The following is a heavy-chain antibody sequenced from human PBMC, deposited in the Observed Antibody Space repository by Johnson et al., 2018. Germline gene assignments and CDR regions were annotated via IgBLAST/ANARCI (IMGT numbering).Heavy chain of an antibody. D-gene: IGHD3-10*01. CDR2: ISGSGAGT. CDR1: GFSFNTYA. J-gene: IGHJ3*01. CDR3: GKESAYGYSSFGF. V-gene: IGHV3-23*01. Sequence: VQLQESGGGLGQPGGSLRLSCAASGFSFNTYAMGWVRQAPGKGLEWVSSISGSGAGTYYADSVEGRFTISRDTSRNTPFLQMKSLRVEDTAVYYCGKESAYGYSSFGFWGQGTLVTVSA.